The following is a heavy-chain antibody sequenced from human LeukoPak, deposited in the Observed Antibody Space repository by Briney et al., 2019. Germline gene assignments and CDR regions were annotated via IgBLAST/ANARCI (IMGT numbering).Heavy chain of an antibody. CDR1: GFTVSDNY. Sequence: GGSLRLSCAASGFTVSDNYMTWVRQAPGKGLEWVSIIYGGSTYYADSVKGRFTISRDNSENTVYLQMNSLRAEDTAVYYCARDFEGVHRTTNSYTYYYYMDVWGKGTTVIVSS. D-gene: IGHD2/OR15-2a*01. CDR2: IYGGST. CDR3: ARDFEGVHRTTNSYTYYYYMDV. J-gene: IGHJ6*03. V-gene: IGHV3-53*01.